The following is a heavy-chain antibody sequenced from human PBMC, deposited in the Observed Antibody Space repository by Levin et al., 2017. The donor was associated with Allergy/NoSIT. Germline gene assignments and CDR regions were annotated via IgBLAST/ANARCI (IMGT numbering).Heavy chain of an antibody. CDR3: ARDPGYSSGWYDVWYYDYGMDV. V-gene: IGHV3-33*01. J-gene: IGHJ6*02. Sequence: LSLTCAASGFTFSSYGMHWVRQAPGKGLEWVAVIWYDGSNKYYADSVKGRFTISRDNSKNTLYLQMNSLRAEDTAVYYCARDPGYSSGWYDVWYYDYGMDVWGQGTTVTVSS. CDR2: IWYDGSNK. CDR1: GFTFSSYG. D-gene: IGHD6-19*01.